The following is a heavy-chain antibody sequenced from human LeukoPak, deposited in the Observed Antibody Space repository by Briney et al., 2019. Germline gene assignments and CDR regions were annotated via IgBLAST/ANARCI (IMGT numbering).Heavy chain of an antibody. D-gene: IGHD6-13*01. CDR3: ARIIAAAGADAFDI. Sequence: GGSLRLSCAASGFTVSSNYVSWVRQAPGKGLEWVSVIYSGGSTYYADSVKGRFTISRDNSKNTLYLQMNSLRAEDTAVYYCARIIAAAGADAFDIWGQGTMVTVSS. J-gene: IGHJ3*02. V-gene: IGHV3-53*01. CDR1: GFTVSSNY. CDR2: IYSGGST.